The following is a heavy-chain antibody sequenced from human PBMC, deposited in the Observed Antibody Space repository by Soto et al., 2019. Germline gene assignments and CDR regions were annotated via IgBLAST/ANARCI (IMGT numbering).Heavy chain of an antibody. V-gene: IGHV3-15*07. CDR3: ASYRDRSGLRRYDY. CDR2: IKSKAHGGTT. J-gene: IGHJ4*02. CDR1: DFILSDAW. D-gene: IGHD3-22*01. Sequence: EVQLEESGGGLIKPGESLTLSCAASDFILSDAWMKWVRQDPGKGLEWVGRIKSKAHGGTTDYAAPLKGRFTILRDDSKNTRYLQMNSLQTEDTAMYYCASYRDRSGLRRYDYWGQGALVTVSS.